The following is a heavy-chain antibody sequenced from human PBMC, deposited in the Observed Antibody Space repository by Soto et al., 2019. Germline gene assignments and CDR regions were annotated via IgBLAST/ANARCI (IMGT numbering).Heavy chain of an antibody. Sequence: PSDILSLTCTVFGGSISSGGYHWSWIRQHPGKGLEWIGYIYYSGSTYYNPSLKSRVTISVDTSKNQFSLKLSSVTAADTAVYYCARDARGSSSLSWFDPWGQGTLVTVSS. CDR2: IYYSGST. J-gene: IGHJ5*02. CDR1: GGSISSGGYH. V-gene: IGHV4-31*03. D-gene: IGHD6-6*01. CDR3: ARDARGSSSLSWFDP.